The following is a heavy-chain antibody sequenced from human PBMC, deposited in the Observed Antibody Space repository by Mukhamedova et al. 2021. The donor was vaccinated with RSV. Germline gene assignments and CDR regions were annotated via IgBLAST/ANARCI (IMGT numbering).Heavy chain of an antibody. Sequence: VHQAPGKGLEWVAVISYDGSNKYYADSVKGRFTISRDNSKNTLYLQMNSLRAEDTAVYYCARGNGNWYFDLWGRGTLVTVSS. V-gene: IGHV3-30*04. CDR3: ARGNGNWYFDL. J-gene: IGHJ2*01. CDR2: ISYDGSNK. D-gene: IGHD4-11*01.